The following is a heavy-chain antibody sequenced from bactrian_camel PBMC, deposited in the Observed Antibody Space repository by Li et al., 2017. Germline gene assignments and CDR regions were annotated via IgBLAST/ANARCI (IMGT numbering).Heavy chain of an antibody. V-gene: IGHV3S63*01. D-gene: IGHD1*01. CDR2: TIFGDGTT. Sequence: VQLVESGGGSVQAGESLKLSCTSSGFTLDDSDVGWYRQAPGTECDVVSTIFGDGTTYYANSVKGRFTISRDNAKNTVYLLMNALKPEDTGMYYCAAGCRKTTIGGLGDRRYTYWGQGTQVTVS. J-gene: IGHJ4*01. CDR3: AAGCRKTTIGGLGDRRYTY. CDR1: GFTLDDSD.